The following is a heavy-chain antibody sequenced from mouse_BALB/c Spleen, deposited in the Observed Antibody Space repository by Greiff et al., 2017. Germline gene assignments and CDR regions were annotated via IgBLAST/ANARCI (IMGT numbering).Heavy chain of an antibody. Sequence: VQLQQPGAELVKPGTSVKLSCKASGYNFTSYWINWVKLRPGQGLEWIGDIYPGSGSTNYNEKFKSKATLTVDTSSSTAYMQLSSLASEDSALYYCARSPVAMDYWGQGTSVTVSS. CDR3: ARSPVAMDY. CDR1: GYNFTSYW. CDR2: IYPGSGST. V-gene: IGHV1-55*01. J-gene: IGHJ4*01.